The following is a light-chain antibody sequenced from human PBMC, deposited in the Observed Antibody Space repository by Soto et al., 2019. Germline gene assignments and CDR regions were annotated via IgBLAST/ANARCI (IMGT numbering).Light chain of an antibody. CDR3: QQYGGSPPYT. CDR2: GAS. J-gene: IGKJ2*01. V-gene: IGKV3-20*01. Sequence: VLTQSPGTLSLSPGERATISCRASQSINSSYLAWYQHKPGQAPRLLFYGASSRATGIPHRFSGSASGTDFTLTISRLEPEDCGVYYRQQYGGSPPYTFGQGTRLEIK. CDR1: QSINSSY.